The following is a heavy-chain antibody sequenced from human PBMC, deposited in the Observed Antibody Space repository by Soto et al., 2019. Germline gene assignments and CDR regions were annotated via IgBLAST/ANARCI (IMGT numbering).Heavy chain of an antibody. J-gene: IGHJ4*02. V-gene: IGHV3-21*01. Sequence: PGGSLSLSCAASGFTFSSYSMNWVRQAPGKGLEWVSSISSSSSYIYYADSVKGRFTISRDNAQNSLYLQMNSLRAEDKAVYYCARDHGSGWYDLGYWGQGTLVTVSS. D-gene: IGHD6-19*01. CDR2: ISSSSSYI. CDR3: ARDHGSGWYDLGY. CDR1: GFTFSSYS.